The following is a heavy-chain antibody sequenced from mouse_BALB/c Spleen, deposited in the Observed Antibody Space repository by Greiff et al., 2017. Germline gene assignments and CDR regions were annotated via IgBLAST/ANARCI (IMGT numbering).Heavy chain of an antibody. V-gene: IGHV5-9-3*01. CDR2: ISSGGSYT. J-gene: IGHJ3*01. D-gene: IGHD2-14*01. CDR3: ARGDRYDGAWFAY. Sequence: EVQLVESGGGLVKPGGSLKLSCAASGFTFSSYAMSWVRQTPEKRLEWVATISSGGSYTYYPDSVKGRFTISRDNAKNTLYLQMSSLRSEDTAMYYCARGDRYDGAWFAYWGQGTLVTVSA. CDR1: GFTFSSYA.